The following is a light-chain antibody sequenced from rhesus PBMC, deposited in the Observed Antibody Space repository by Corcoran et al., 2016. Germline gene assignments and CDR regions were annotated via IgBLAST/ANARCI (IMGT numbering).Light chain of an antibody. J-gene: IGKJ4*01. CDR3: QQGYNYPLT. CDR2: RAS. Sequence: DIQMTQSPSSLSASVGDRVTITCQASQSLSNFVNWYQQKPGTNPKLLIYRASSLQSGIPSRFSGSGSATDFTLTISSLHPEDFATYYCQQGYNYPLTFGGGTKV. V-gene: IGKV1S9*01. CDR1: QSLSNF.